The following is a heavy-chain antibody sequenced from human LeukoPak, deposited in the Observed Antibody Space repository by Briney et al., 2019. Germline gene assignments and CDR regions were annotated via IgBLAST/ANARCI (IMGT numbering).Heavy chain of an antibody. CDR2: ISSSGSTI. J-gene: IGHJ4*02. V-gene: IGHV3-11*01. CDR1: GFTFSDYY. D-gene: IGHD5-18*01. CDR3: AAEAGLQLWSEIHDY. Sequence: GGSLRLSCAASGFTFSDYYMSWIRQAPGKGLEWVSYISSSGSTIYYADSVKGRFTISRDNSKNTLYLQMNSLRAEDTAVYYCAAEAGLQLWSEIHDYWGQGTLVTVSS.